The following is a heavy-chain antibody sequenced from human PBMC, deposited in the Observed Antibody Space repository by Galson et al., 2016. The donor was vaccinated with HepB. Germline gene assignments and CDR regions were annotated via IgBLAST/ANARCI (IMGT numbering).Heavy chain of an antibody. D-gene: IGHD6-6*01. CDR3: AKNLSSSHGLDV. V-gene: IGHV3-23*01. CDR2: ISGSGGVK. J-gene: IGHJ6*02. CDR1: GFTFSNYA. Sequence: RLSCAASGFTFSNYAMTWVRQAPGKGLEWVSAISGSGGVKYYADSVKGRFTFSRDNTKNTVFLQMSSLRVEDTAIYYCAKNLSSSHGLDVWGQGTTVTVSS.